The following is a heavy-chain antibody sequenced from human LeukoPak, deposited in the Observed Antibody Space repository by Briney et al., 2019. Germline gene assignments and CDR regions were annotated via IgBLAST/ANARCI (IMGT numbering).Heavy chain of an antibody. CDR1: GGSFSDYH. Sequence: SETLSLTCAVYGGSFSDYHWSWIRQPPGKGLEWIGEVNHSGTTKYNPSLKSRVTISGDTSKNQFSLKLGSLTAADTAVYYCARGAILTGYYLDYWGQGTLVTVSS. CDR2: VNHSGTT. D-gene: IGHD3-9*01. V-gene: IGHV4-34*01. CDR3: ARGAILTGYYLDY. J-gene: IGHJ4*02.